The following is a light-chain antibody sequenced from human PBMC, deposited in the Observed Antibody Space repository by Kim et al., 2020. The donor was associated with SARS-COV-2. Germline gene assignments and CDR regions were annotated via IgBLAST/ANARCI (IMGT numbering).Light chain of an antibody. V-gene: IGKV1D-8*01. J-gene: IGKJ2*03. CDR2: GAS. CDR3: QQYYGFPHS. CDR1: LGISVH. Sequence: SASTGDTVTISCRVSLGISVHLAWYQQKPGRVTDVLISGASKLQSNVPSSFSDNGSGTDFTLTISGLQSEDFATYYCQQYYGFPHSFGQGTKLEI.